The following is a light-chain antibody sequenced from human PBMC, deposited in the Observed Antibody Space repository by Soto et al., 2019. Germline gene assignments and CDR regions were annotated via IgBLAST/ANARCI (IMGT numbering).Light chain of an antibody. Sequence: QSALTQPPSASGSPGQSVTISCTGTSSDVGGYNYVSWYQHHPGKAPKLMLYEVSKRPSGVPDRFSGSKSGNTASLTVSGLQAEEGADYYCSSYAGSNNAVFGTGTKGTVL. CDR3: SSYAGSNNAV. V-gene: IGLV2-8*01. J-gene: IGLJ1*01. CDR1: SSDVGGYNY. CDR2: EVS.